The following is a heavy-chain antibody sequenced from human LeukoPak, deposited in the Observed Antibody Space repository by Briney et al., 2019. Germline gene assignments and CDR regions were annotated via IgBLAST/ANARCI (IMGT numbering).Heavy chain of an antibody. CDR3: ATLTMVRGVIKAFDY. V-gene: IGHV1-24*01. J-gene: IGHJ4*02. CDR2: FDPEDGET. D-gene: IGHD3-10*01. Sequence: GGSLRLSCAASGFTFSSYAMHWVRQAPGKGLEWMGGFDPEDGETIYAQKFQGRVTMTEDTSTDTAYMELSSLRSEDTAVYYCATLTMVRGVIKAFDYWGQGTLVTVSS. CDR1: GFTFSSYA.